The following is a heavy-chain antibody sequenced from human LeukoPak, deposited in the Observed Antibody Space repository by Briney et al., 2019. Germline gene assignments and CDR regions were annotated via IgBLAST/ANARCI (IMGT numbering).Heavy chain of an antibody. V-gene: IGHV3-23*01. Sequence: PGGSLRLSCVASGFTFSSYAMNWVRQAPGKGLEWVLTITANGGRTYYADSVKGRFTISRDNSKNTLYLQMNSLRAEDTAVYYCAKDPDHTASYYFDYWGQGTLVTVSS. CDR1: GFTFSSYA. CDR3: AKDPDHTASYYFDY. CDR2: ITANGGRT. J-gene: IGHJ4*02. D-gene: IGHD5-18*01.